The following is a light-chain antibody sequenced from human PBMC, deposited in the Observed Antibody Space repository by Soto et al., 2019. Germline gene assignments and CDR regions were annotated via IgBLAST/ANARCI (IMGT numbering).Light chain of an antibody. CDR1: QSFNSN. V-gene: IGKV3D-15*01. CDR2: GAS. CDR3: QQYNKWPQST. J-gene: IGKJ3*01. Sequence: EIWLTQFPGTLSLSPGERATLSCTASQSFNSNYLAWYQQKPGQAPRLLIYGASTRATGIPARFSGSGSGKEFTLTISSLQSEDFAVYYCQQYNKWPQSTFGPGTKADI.